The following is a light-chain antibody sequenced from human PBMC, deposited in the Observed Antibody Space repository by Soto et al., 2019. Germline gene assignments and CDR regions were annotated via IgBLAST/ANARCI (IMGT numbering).Light chain of an antibody. J-gene: IGKJ2*01. CDR1: QSVSSN. CDR3: QQYNNWPNT. CDR2: DAS. V-gene: IGKV3-15*01. Sequence: EIVMTQSPATLSVSPGERATLSCRASQSVSSNLAWYQQKPGQAPRLLIYDASTRATGIPARFSGSGSGTEFTIIISSLQSEDFAVYYCQQYNNWPNTFGQGTKLEIK.